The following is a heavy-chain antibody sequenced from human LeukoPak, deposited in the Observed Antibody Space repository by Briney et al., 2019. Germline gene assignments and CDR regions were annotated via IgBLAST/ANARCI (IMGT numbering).Heavy chain of an antibody. CDR1: ASSISSNFH. D-gene: IGHD5-18*01. J-gene: IGHJ5*02. V-gene: IGHV4-38-2*02. Sequence: SETLSLTCTVSASSISSNFHWAWIRQPPEKGLEWIGSIYHTGSTYYNPSLKSRVTISVATSKNQFSLKLSSVTAADTAVYYCARGRYSYGTTRWFDPWGQGTLVTVSS. CDR2: IYHTGST. CDR3: ARGRYSYGTTRWFDP.